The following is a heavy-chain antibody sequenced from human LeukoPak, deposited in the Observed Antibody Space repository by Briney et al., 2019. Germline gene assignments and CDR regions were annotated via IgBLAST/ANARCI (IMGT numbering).Heavy chain of an antibody. D-gene: IGHD2-2*01. J-gene: IGHJ4*02. CDR2: IYTSGGT. CDR3: ARGRYCSSTSCYGPNFDS. CDR1: GGSISSYY. Sequence: SETLSLTCTVSGGSISSYYWSWIRQPAGKGLEWIGRIYTSGGTNYNPSLKSRVTMSVDTSKNQFSLKLSSVTAADTAVYYCARGRYCSSTSCYGPNFDSWGQGTLVTVSS. V-gene: IGHV4-4*07.